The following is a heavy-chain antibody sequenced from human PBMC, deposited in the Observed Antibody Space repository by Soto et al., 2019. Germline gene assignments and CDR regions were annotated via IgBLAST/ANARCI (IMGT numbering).Heavy chain of an antibody. D-gene: IGHD5-12*01. CDR2: IIPIFGTA. CDR1: GGTFSSYA. V-gene: IGHV1-69*01. Sequence: QVQLVQSGAEVKKPGSSVKVSCKASGGTFSSYAISWVRQAPGQGLEWMGGIIPIFGTANYAQKFQGRVTITADESTSTAYMELSSPRSEDTAVYYCATPLPKSGYRPFDYWGQGTLVTVSS. J-gene: IGHJ4*02. CDR3: ATPLPKSGYRPFDY.